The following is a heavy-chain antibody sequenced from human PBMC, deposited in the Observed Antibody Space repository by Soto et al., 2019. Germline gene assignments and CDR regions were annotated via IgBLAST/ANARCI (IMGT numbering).Heavy chain of an antibody. J-gene: IGHJ4*02. CDR2: LYYGRSA. D-gene: IGHD1-26*01. V-gene: IGHV4-59*01. CDR1: GDSISSYY. CDR3: ALRSMAIVPEY. Sequence: QVQLQESGPGLVKPSETLSLTCAVSGDSISSYYCMWTRQPPGKGLESIGYLYYGRSANYNPSLMSRVTLSVDTSTNQCSLTLSSMTAADTAVYYCALRSMAIVPEYWGQGTLVTVSS.